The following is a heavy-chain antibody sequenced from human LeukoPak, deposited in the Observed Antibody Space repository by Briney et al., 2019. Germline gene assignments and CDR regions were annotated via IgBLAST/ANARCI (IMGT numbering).Heavy chain of an antibody. Sequence: GGSLRLSCAASGFTFSSYWMSWVRQAPGKGLEWVSSISSSSSYIYYADSVKGRFTISRDNAKNSLYLQMNSLRAEDMAVYYCAREGEQWLSPGWFDPWGQGTLVTVSS. D-gene: IGHD6-19*01. CDR1: GFTFSSYW. J-gene: IGHJ5*02. CDR3: AREGEQWLSPGWFDP. V-gene: IGHV3-21*01. CDR2: ISSSSSYI.